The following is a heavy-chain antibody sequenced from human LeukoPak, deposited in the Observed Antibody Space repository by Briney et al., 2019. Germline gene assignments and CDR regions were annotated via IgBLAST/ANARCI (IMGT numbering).Heavy chain of an antibody. CDR1: GYTLTGYY. V-gene: IGHV1-69*13. CDR3: ARDEYCSGTSCYSRGNWFDP. D-gene: IGHD2-15*01. Sequence: SVKVPCKASGYTLTGYYMHWVRQAPGQGLEWMGGVIPIIGTANYAQKFQGRVTITADEFLSTAYMELSSLRSEDTAVYFCARDEYCSGTSCYSRGNWFDPWGQGTLVTVSS. J-gene: IGHJ5*02. CDR2: VIPIIGTA.